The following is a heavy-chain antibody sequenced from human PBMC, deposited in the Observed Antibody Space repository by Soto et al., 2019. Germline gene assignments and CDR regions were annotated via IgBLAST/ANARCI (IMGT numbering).Heavy chain of an antibody. Sequence: GESLQISCKGSGYSFISYWISWVRQMPGKGLEWMGRIDPSDSYTNYSPSFQGHVTISADKSISTAYLQWSSLKASDTAMYYCARRDSSSWYTDDYWGQGTLVTVSS. CDR2: IDPSDSYT. CDR1: GYSFISYW. J-gene: IGHJ4*02. D-gene: IGHD6-13*01. V-gene: IGHV5-10-1*01. CDR3: ARRDSSSWYTDDY.